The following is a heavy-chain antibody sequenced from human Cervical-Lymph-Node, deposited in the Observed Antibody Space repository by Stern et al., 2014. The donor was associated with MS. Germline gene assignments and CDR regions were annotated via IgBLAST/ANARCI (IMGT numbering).Heavy chain of an antibody. J-gene: IGHJ3*02. CDR3: AREAYYYDSHTFYEKGFDI. CDR2: IIPIFGTA. V-gene: IGHV1-69*01. CDR1: GGTFSNYS. Sequence: QMQLVQSGAEVKKPGSSVKVSCKASGGTFSNYSISWVRQAPGQGLKWMGGIIPIFGTANYAQNFQDRVTITADASANTAYLELSSLRSEDTAVYYCAREAYYYDSHTFYEKGFDIRGQGTMVTVSS. D-gene: IGHD3-22*01.